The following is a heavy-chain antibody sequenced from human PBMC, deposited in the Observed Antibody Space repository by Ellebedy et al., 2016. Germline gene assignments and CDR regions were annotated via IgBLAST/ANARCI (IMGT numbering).Heavy chain of an antibody. J-gene: IGHJ4*02. CDR2: IKEDGSEK. CDR3: ARGNTIPGPEPLDY. Sequence: GESLKIFCAASGFTFSDYWMSWVRQSPGKGLEWVADIKEDGSEKSYVGSVKGRFTISRDNSKNTLYLQMNRLRAEDTAMYYCARGNTIPGPEPLDYWGQGTLITVSS. D-gene: IGHD1-14*01. CDR1: GFTFSDYW. V-gene: IGHV3-7*01.